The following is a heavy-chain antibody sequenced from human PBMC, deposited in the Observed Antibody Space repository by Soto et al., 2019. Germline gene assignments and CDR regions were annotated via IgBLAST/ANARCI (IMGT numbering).Heavy chain of an antibody. J-gene: IGHJ6*02. CDR1: GVSFSGYY. CDR2: INHSGST. D-gene: IGHD5-12*01. V-gene: IGHV4-34*01. Sequence: PSETLSLTCAVYGVSFSGYYWSWIRQPPGKGLEWIGEINHSGSTNYNPSLKSRVTISVDTSKNQFSLKLSSVTAADTAVYYCARSPSGYGHYYYYGMDVWGQGTTVTVSS. CDR3: ARSPSGYGHYYYYGMDV.